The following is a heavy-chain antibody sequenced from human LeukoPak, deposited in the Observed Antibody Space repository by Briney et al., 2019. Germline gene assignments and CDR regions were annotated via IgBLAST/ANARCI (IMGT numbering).Heavy chain of an antibody. CDR3: ARATEGAFDI. CDR2: IYSGGST. CDR1: GFTVSSNY. J-gene: IGHJ3*02. Sequence: GGSLRLSCAASGFTVSSNYMSWVRQAPGKGLEWVSVIYSGGSTYYADSVKGRFTISRDNSKNTLYLQMNSLRAKDTAVYYCARATEGAFDIWGQGTMVTVSS. V-gene: IGHV3-66*02.